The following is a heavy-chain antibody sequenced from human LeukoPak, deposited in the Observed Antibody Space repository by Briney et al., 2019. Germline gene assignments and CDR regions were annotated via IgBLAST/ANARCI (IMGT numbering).Heavy chain of an antibody. CDR1: GYTFTGYY. CDR3: ARGPRLDSSGWYYGAFDT. J-gene: IGHJ3*02. Sequence: GASVKVSCKASGYTFTGYYMHWVRQAPGQGLEWMGRINPNSGGTNYAQKFQGRVTMTRDTSISTAYMELSRLRSDDTAVYYCARGPRLDSSGWYYGAFDTWGQGQWSPSLQ. V-gene: IGHV1-2*06. CDR2: INPNSGGT. D-gene: IGHD6-19*01.